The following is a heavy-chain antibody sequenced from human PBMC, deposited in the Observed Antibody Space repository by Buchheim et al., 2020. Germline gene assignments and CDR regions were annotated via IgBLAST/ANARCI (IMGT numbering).Heavy chain of an antibody. Sequence: QVQLQESGPGLVKPSETLSLTCTVSGGSISTYYWSWIRQPPGKGLEWIGYIYYSGSTNYNPSLQRRVTISVDPSKNQLSFKLSSVTAADTAVYYCATWIAAADQYYFDYWGQGTL. CDR2: IYYSGST. CDR3: ATWIAAADQYYFDY. CDR1: GGSISTYY. V-gene: IGHV4-59*01. J-gene: IGHJ4*02. D-gene: IGHD6-13*01.